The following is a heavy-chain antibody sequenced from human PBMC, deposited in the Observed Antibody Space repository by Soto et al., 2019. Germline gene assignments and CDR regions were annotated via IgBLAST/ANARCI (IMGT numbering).Heavy chain of an antibody. V-gene: IGHV3-30*18. CDR3: VKGSLPGDYERNFDS. CDR1: GFSFSDSN. D-gene: IGHD4-17*01. J-gene: IGHJ4*01. CDR2: ISKEGTFK. Sequence: QVHLVESGGGVVQPGRSLRLSCAASGFSFSDSNMHWVRKAPGKGLQWVARISKEGTFKYYADSVKGRFTISRDNSENILYLQTNSLSAEDTAVYFCVKGSLPGDYERNFDSWGQGILVTVSS.